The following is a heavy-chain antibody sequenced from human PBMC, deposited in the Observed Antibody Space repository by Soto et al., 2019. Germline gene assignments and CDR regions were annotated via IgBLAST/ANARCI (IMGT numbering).Heavy chain of an antibody. CDR3: ARDVLDTTVDYYFDY. J-gene: IGHJ4*02. CDR2: IAYSGDT. CDR1: GGSIISADSY. D-gene: IGHD4-17*01. Sequence: SETLSLTCAVSGGSIISADSYWFWIRKHPGKGLEWIGYIAYSGDTYYNPSLRSRVTISADTSENKFSLTLKSVTAADTAMYYCARDVLDTTVDYYFDYWGQGSMVTVSS. V-gene: IGHV4-31*11.